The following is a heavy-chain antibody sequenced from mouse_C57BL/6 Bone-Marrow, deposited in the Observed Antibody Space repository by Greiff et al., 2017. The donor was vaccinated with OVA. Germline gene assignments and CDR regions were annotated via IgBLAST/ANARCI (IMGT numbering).Heavy chain of an antibody. CDR1: GFTFSDYY. CDR3: GREEAPLWLDY. J-gene: IGHJ3*01. D-gene: IGHD3-1*01. CDR2: ISNGGGST. Sequence: EVQLVESGGGLVQPGGSLKLSCAASGFTFSDYYMYWVRQTPEKRLEWVAYISNGGGSTYYPDTVKGRFTISRDNAKNTLYLQMSRLKSADTAMFASGREEAPLWLDYWGQGTLVTVSA. V-gene: IGHV5-12*01.